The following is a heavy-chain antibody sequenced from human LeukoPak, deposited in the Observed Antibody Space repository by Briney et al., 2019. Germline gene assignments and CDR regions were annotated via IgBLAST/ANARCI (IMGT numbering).Heavy chain of an antibody. CDR2: INTNTGNP. D-gene: IGHD3-10*01. V-gene: IGHV7-4-1*02. CDR3: ARGLPYGSGSYPFDY. Sequence: ASVKVSCKASGGTFSSYAISWVRQAPGQGLEWMGWINTNTGNPTYAQGFTGRFVFSLDTSVSTAYLQISSLKAEDTAVYYCARGLPYGSGSYPFDYWGQGTLVTVSS. J-gene: IGHJ4*02. CDR1: GGTFSSYA.